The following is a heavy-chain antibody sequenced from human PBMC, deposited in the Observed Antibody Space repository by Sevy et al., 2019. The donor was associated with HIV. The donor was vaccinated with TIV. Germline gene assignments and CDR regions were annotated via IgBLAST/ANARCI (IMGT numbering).Heavy chain of an antibody. V-gene: IGHV3-23*01. CDR1: GLTLTTTG. CDR3: AGGDTTMITDLDY. Sequence: GGSLRLSCAASGLTLTTTGMSWVRQAPGKGLEGVAGVTSDGTTYYADSVRDRFTVSRDNSKNTLYLQLNGLRADDTAVFYCAGGDTTMITDLDYWGQGTLVTVSS. CDR2: VTSDGTT. D-gene: IGHD3-16*01. J-gene: IGHJ4*02.